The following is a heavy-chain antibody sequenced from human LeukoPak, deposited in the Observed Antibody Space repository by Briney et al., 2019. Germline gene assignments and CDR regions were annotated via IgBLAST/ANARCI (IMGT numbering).Heavy chain of an antibody. CDR1: GGSISNYY. J-gene: IGHJ4*02. D-gene: IGHD1-26*01. Sequence: SETLSLTRTVSGGSISNYYWSWTRQPAGKGLEYIGRLYARGSTDYSPSLRSQLTMSLDTSKNQFSLKLTSVTAADTAIYYCARDGAATFSDYWGQGALVTVSS. CDR2: LYARGST. CDR3: ARDGAATFSDY. V-gene: IGHV4-4*07.